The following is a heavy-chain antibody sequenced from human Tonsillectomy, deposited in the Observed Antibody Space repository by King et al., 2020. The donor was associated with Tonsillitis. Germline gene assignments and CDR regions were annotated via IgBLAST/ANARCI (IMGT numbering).Heavy chain of an antibody. D-gene: IGHD6-19*01. CDR3: ARGGVQQWSRDAFDI. CDR2: IDTAGDT. J-gene: IGHJ3*02. V-gene: IGHV3-13*04. Sequence: VQLVESGGGLVQPGGSLRLSCAASGITFSSYDMHWVRQATGKGLQWVSAIDTAGDTYYAGSVKGRFTISRENAKNSVSLQMNSLTAGDTAGYYCARGGVQQWSRDAFDIWGQGTLVTVSS. CDR1: GITFSSYD.